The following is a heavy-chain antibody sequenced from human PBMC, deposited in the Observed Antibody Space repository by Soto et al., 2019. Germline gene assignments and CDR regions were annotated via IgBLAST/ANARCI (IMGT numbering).Heavy chain of an antibody. D-gene: IGHD2-8*02. CDR1: GYPFINYY. Sequence: QVQLVQSGAEVKKPGASVKVSCKAAGYPFINYYIHWVRQAPGHGLEWMAIINPTGGSTNYAQKFQGRLTLTIDTSTSTVYMELSSLTSEDTAMYYCAIHLAAGDVWGQGTLVTVSS. J-gene: IGHJ4*02. CDR2: INPTGGST. CDR3: AIHLAAGDV. V-gene: IGHV1-46*01.